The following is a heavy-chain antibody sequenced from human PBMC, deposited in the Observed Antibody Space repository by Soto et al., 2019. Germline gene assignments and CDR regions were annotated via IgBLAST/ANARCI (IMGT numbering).Heavy chain of an antibody. CDR3: ARGFWSGYYTSHYYYGMDV. CDR2: INHSGST. CDR1: GGSFSGYY. J-gene: IGHJ6*02. D-gene: IGHD3-3*01. V-gene: IGHV4-34*01. Sequence: PSETLSLTCAVYGGSFSGYYCSWIRQPPGKGLEWIGEINHSGSTNYNPSLKSRVTISVDTSKNQFSLKLSSVTAADTAVYYCARGFWSGYYTSHYYYGMDVWGQGTTVTVSS.